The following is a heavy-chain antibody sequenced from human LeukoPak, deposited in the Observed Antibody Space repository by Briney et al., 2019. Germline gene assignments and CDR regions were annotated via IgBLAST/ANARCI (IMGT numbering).Heavy chain of an antibody. CDR1: DFTITPYA. V-gene: IGHV3-23*01. J-gene: IGHJ4*02. CDR2: ISGSGGGT. CDR3: AKWDYGVGFDN. D-gene: IGHD4-17*01. Sequence: GGSLRLPCAASDFTITPYAMNWFRQPPGKGLEWVSAISGSGGGTYYADSVKGRFTISRDTSKNTLYLQMNSLRAEDTAVYYCAKWDYGVGFDNWGQGTLVTVSS.